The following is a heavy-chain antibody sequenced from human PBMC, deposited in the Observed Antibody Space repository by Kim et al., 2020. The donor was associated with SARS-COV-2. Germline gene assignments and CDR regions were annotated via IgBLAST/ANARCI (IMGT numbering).Heavy chain of an antibody. D-gene: IGHD3-10*01. CDR3: ARVYSGSYQWYFDL. CDR2: INPNSGGT. J-gene: IGHJ2*01. CDR1: GYTFTGYY. V-gene: IGHV1-2*02. Sequence: ASVKVSCKASGYTFTGYYMHWVRQAPGQGLEWMGWINPNSGGTNYAQKYQGRVTMTRDTSISTAYMELSRLRSDDTAVYYCARVYSGSYQWYFDLWGRGTLVTVSS.